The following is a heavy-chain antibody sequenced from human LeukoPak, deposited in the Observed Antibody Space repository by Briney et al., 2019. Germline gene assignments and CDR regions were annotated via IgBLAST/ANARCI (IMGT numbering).Heavy chain of an antibody. Sequence: ASVKVSCKASGYTFTSYGISWVRQAPGQGLEWMGWINAGNGNTKYSQKFQGRVTITRDTSASTAYMELSSLRSEDTAVYYCAREHYYDSSGYYPVDYWGQGTLVTVSS. CDR2: INAGNGNT. CDR3: AREHYYDSSGYYPVDY. J-gene: IGHJ4*02. D-gene: IGHD3-22*01. V-gene: IGHV1-3*01. CDR1: GYTFTSYG.